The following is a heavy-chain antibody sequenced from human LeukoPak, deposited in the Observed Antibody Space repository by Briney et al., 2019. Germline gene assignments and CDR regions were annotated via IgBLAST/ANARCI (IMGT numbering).Heavy chain of an antibody. Sequence: PGGSLRLSCAASGFTFSSYSMNWVRQAPGKGLEWVSSISSSSSYIYYADSVKGRFTISRDNAKNSLYLQMNSLRAEDTAVYYCATPIGYCSGGSCYSGDYWGQGTLVTV. J-gene: IGHJ4*02. V-gene: IGHV3-21*01. D-gene: IGHD2-15*01. CDR3: ATPIGYCSGGSCYSGDY. CDR1: GFTFSSYS. CDR2: ISSSSSYI.